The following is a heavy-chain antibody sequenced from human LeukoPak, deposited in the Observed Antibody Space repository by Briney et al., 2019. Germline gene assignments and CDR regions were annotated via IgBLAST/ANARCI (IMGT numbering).Heavy chain of an antibody. CDR3: ASLTPIWYFDL. J-gene: IGHJ2*01. Sequence: SETLSLTCTVSGYSISSGYYWGWIRQPPGKGLEWIGSIYHSGSTYYNPSLKSRVTISVDTSKNQFSLKLSSVTAADTAVYYCASLTPIWYFDLWGRGTLVTVSS. CDR2: IYHSGST. D-gene: IGHD3-16*02. V-gene: IGHV4-38-2*02. CDR1: GYSISSGYY.